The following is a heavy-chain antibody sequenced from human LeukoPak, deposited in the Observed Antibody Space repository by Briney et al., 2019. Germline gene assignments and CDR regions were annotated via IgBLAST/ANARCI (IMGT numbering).Heavy chain of an antibody. V-gene: IGHV3-74*01. CDR2: INSDGSST. CDR1: GFTFSSYW. CDR3: AREAGYYDSSGYLSEFDI. J-gene: IGHJ3*02. Sequence: GGSLRLSCAASGFTFSSYWMHWVRQAPGKGLVWVSRINSDGSSTSYADSVKGRFTIPRDNAKNTLYLQMNSLRAEDTAVYYCAREAGYYDSSGYLSEFDIWGQGTMVTVSS. D-gene: IGHD3-22*01.